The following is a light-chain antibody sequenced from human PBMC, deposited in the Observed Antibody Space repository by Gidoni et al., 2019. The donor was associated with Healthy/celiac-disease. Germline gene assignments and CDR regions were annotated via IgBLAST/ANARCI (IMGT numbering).Light chain of an antibody. J-gene: IGLJ2*01. CDR3: GTWDSSLSAVV. CDR1: SSNIGTNY. CDR2: ANN. Sequence: QSVLTQPPSVSAAPGQKVTIPCSGSSSNIGTNYVSWYQQLPGTAPKLLIYANNKRPSGIPDRFPGSKSGTSATLGITGLQTGDEADYYCGTWDSSLSAVVFGGGTKLTVL. V-gene: IGLV1-51*01.